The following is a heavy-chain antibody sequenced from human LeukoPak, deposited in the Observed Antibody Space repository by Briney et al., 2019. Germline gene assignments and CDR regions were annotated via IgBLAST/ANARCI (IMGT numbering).Heavy chain of an antibody. Sequence: ASVEVSCKASGYTFTGYYMHWVRQAPGQGLEWMGWINPNSGGTNYAQKFQGRVTMTRDTSISTAYMELSRLRSDDTAVYYCARSRSYSYRPIDYWGQGTLVTVSS. CDR1: GYTFTGYY. CDR3: ARSRSYSYRPIDY. J-gene: IGHJ4*02. V-gene: IGHV1-2*02. D-gene: IGHD1-26*01. CDR2: INPNSGGT.